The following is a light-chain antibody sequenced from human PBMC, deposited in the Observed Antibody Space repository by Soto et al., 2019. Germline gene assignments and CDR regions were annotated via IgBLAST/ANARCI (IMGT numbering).Light chain of an antibody. CDR3: QQYNGYPRT. J-gene: IGKJ1*01. Sequence: DIQMTQSPSTLSASVGDRVTITCRASQNIGSWLAWYQQRPGKAPKVLISKASSLDSEVPSRFSGSGSGTEFTLTISSLQPDDFATYYCQQYNGYPRTFGQGTKVEIK. CDR1: QNIGSW. V-gene: IGKV1-5*03. CDR2: KAS.